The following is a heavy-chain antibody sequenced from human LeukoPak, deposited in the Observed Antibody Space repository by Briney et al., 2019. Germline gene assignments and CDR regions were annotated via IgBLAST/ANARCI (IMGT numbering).Heavy chain of an antibody. J-gene: IGHJ6*03. D-gene: IGHD5-12*01. V-gene: IGHV3-7*01. CDR1: GFTFSNYW. Sequence: GGSLRLSCAASGFTFSNYWMNWVRQAPGKGLEWVANIKLDGSEKYYVDSVKGRFTISRDNAKNSLYLQMNSLRAEDTAVYYCARDRIVATVDYYYYYMDVWGKGTTVTISS. CDR2: IKLDGSEK. CDR3: ARDRIVATVDYYYYYMDV.